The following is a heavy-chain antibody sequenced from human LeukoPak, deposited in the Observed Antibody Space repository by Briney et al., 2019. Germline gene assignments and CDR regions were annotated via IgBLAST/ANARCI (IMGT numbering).Heavy chain of an antibody. CDR1: GGSISSYY. D-gene: IGHD6-13*01. J-gene: IGHJ4*02. Sequence: SETLSLTCTVSGGSISSYYWSWIRQPPGKGLEWIGRIYTSGSTNYNPSLKSRVTISVDTSKNQFSLKLSSVTAADTAVYYCASSIAAAGDYFDYWGQGTLVTVSS. CDR2: IYTSGST. CDR3: ASSIAAAGDYFDY. V-gene: IGHV4-4*08.